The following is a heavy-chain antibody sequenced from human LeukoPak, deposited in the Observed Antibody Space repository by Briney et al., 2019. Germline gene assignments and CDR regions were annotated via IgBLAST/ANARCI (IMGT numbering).Heavy chain of an antibody. V-gene: IGHV1-46*01. CDR2: INPSGGST. CDR1: GYTFTSYY. CDR3: ARVRCSSTSCYILNYYYYGMDV. J-gene: IGHJ6*02. D-gene: IGHD2-2*02. Sequence: ASVKVSCEASGYTFTSYYMHWVRQAPGQGLGWMGIINPSGGSTSYAQKFQGRVTMTRDTSTSTVYMELSSLRSEDTAVYYCARVRCSSTSCYILNYYYYGMDVWGQGTTVTVSS.